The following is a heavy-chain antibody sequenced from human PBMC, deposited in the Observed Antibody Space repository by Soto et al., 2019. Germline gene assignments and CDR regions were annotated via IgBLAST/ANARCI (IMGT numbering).Heavy chain of an antibody. J-gene: IGHJ4*02. CDR1: GGSISRSGYY. V-gene: IGHV4-31*03. Sequence: SETLSLTCTVSGGSISRSGYYWGWIRQPPGKGLEWIGYIYYSGSTYYNPSLKSRVTISVDTSKNQFSLKLSSVTAADTAVYYCARGRGIVATINRSLLFDYWGQGTLVTVSS. CDR2: IYYSGST. D-gene: IGHD5-12*01. CDR3: ARGRGIVATINRSLLFDY.